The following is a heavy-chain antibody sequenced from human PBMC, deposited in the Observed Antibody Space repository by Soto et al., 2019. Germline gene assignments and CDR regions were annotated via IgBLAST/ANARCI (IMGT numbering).Heavy chain of an antibody. CDR2: IYSGGST. J-gene: IGHJ6*02. V-gene: IGHV3-53*02. CDR1: GFTVSSNY. CDR3: ARGHGYSYGYGGILDYYYGMDV. Sequence: EVQLVETGGGLIQPGGSLRLSCAASGFTVSSNYMSWVCQAPGKGLEWVSVIYSGGSTYYADSVKGRFTISRDNSKNTLYLQMNSLRAEDTAVYYCARGHGYSYGYGGILDYYYGMDVWGQGTTVTVSS. D-gene: IGHD5-18*01.